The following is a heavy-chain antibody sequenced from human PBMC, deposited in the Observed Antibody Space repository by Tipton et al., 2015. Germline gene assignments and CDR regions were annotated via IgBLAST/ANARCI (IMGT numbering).Heavy chain of an antibody. V-gene: IGHV4-59*01. CDR3: ARGTMTFDY. CDR2: IFYSGST. Sequence: TLSLTCTVSGGSISSYYWSWIRQSPGKGLEWIGCIFYSGSTNYNPSLKSRVTISVDTSKNQFSLKLSSVTAADTAVYYCARGTMTFDYWGQGTLVTVSS. J-gene: IGHJ4*02. CDR1: GGSISSYY. D-gene: IGHD3-22*01.